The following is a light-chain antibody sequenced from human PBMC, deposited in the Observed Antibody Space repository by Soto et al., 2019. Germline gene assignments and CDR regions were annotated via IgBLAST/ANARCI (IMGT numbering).Light chain of an antibody. Sequence: DIQMTQSPSSLSASVGERVTITCRASQNIGVYLNWYQQKPGKAPNLLIYAASSLQSGVSSRFSGSGSATDFTLTISSLLPEDFATYYCHQSHSVPGTFSQGTKVEIK. CDR1: QNIGVY. V-gene: IGKV1-39*01. CDR3: HQSHSVPGT. CDR2: AAS. J-gene: IGKJ1*01.